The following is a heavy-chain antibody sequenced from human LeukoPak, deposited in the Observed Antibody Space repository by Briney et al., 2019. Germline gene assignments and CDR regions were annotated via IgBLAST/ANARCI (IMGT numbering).Heavy chain of an antibody. CDR2: IYPGDSDT. CDR1: GYSFTSYW. Sequence: RGESLKISCKGSGYSFTSYWIGWVRQMPGKGLEWMGIIYPGDSDTRYSPSFQGQVTISADKSISTAYLQWSSLKASDTAMYYCARHFLIGGAVRGPDYYFDYWGQGTLVTVSS. V-gene: IGHV5-51*01. J-gene: IGHJ4*02. D-gene: IGHD3-22*01. CDR3: ARHFLIGGAVRGPDYYFDY.